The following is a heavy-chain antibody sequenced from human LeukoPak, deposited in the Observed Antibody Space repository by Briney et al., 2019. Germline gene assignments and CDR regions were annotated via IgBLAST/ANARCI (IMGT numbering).Heavy chain of an antibody. J-gene: IGHJ4*02. CDR1: GFTFSSYA. V-gene: IGHV3-23*01. Sequence: GGSLRLSCAASGFTFSSYAMSWVRQAPGKGLEWVSAISGSGGSTYYADSVKGRFTISRDNSKNTLYLQTNSLRAEDTAVYYCAKVVEYYYDSSGYYFFDYWGQGTLVTVSS. CDR3: AKVVEYYYDSSGYYFFDY. D-gene: IGHD3-22*01. CDR2: ISGSGGST.